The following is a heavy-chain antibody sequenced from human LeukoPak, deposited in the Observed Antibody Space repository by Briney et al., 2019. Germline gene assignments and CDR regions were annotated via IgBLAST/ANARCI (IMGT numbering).Heavy chain of an antibody. CDR1: GFTVNNNY. CDR3: ARVRWGGNPGFDH. D-gene: IGHD4-23*01. J-gene: IGHJ4*02. CDR2: IYSDGRT. V-gene: IGHV3-53*01. Sequence: GGSLRLSCAASGFTVNNNYMSWVRQAPGKGLEWASVIYSDGRTYYADSVKGRFTISRDNSKSTLYLQMNSLRAEDTAVYYCARVRWGGNPGFDHWGQGTLVTVSS.